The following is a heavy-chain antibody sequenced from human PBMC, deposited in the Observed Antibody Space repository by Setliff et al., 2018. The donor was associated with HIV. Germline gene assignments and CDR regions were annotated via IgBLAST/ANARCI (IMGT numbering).Heavy chain of an antibody. V-gene: IGHV4-39*01. J-gene: IGHJ4*02. CDR2: IYYSGST. CDR3: ARRGYQRWLVTWKPPPLDYLDY. Sequence: SETLSLTCTVSGGSISSSPYYWGWIRQPPGKGLEWIGSIYYSGSTYYNPSLKSRVSISLDASKNQFSLKLSSVTAADTAVYYCARRGYQRWLVTWKPPPLDYLDYWGQGTLVTVSS. D-gene: IGHD6-19*01. CDR1: GGSISSSPYY.